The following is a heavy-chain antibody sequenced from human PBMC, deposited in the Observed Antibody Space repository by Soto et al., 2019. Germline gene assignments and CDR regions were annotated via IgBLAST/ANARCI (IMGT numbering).Heavy chain of an antibody. CDR1: GFSFGDFS. D-gene: IGHD2-2*03. CDR3: ARAGYSYAFDY. V-gene: IGHV3-21*01. Sequence: GGSLRLSCAASGFSFGDFSMAWVRQAPGKGLEWVSSISGPSSYTYYADSVKGRFTASRDNAKTSLYLQMNSLRVEDTAIYYCARAGYSYAFDYWGQGTLVTVSS. J-gene: IGHJ4*02. CDR2: ISGPSSYT.